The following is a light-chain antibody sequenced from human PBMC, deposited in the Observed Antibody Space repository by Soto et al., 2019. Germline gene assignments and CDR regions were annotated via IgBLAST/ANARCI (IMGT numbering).Light chain of an antibody. J-gene: IGLJ1*01. CDR3: SSYTTGSTLPWV. Sequence: QSALTQPASVSGSPGQSITISCTGTSGDVGGYYYVSWYQQLPGKAPKLMISEVSNRPSGVSNRFSGSKSGNTASLTISGLQAEDEADYYCSSYTTGSTLPWVFGTGTKLTVL. CDR1: SGDVGGYYY. CDR2: EVS. V-gene: IGLV2-14*01.